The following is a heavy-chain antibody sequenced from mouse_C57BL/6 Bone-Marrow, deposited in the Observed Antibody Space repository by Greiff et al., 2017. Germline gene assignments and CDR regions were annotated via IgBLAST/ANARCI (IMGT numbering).Heavy chain of an antibody. V-gene: IGHV5-16*01. Sequence: EVKVEESEGGLVQPGSSMKLSCTASGFTFSDYYMAWVRQVPEKGLEWVANINYDGSSTYYLDSLKSRFIISRDNAKNILYLQMSSLKSEDTATYYCARFYGRGDYYAMDYWGQGTSVTVSS. J-gene: IGHJ4*01. D-gene: IGHD2-1*01. CDR1: GFTFSDYY. CDR2: INYDGSST. CDR3: ARFYGRGDYYAMDY.